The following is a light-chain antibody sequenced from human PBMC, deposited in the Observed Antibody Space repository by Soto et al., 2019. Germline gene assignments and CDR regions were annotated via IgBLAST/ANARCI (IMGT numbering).Light chain of an antibody. J-gene: IGKJ4*01. CDR3: QQDGSSQLT. Sequence: VLTQTLGTLSLSPGERATLSCRASQSITSGVLAWYQVKPGQAPRLLIYGASRRATGIPDRFSGAGSGTDFTLAISRLEPEDFAVYYCQQDGSSQLTFGGGTKVAIK. CDR1: QSITSGV. V-gene: IGKV3-20*01. CDR2: GAS.